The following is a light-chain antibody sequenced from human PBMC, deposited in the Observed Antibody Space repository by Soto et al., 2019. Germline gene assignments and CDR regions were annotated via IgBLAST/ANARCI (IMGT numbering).Light chain of an antibody. CDR1: HSLLQSDGNTY. CDR3: QQFNNYPIT. V-gene: IGKV2-29*01. J-gene: IGKJ5*01. Sequence: IVMTQTPLSLSVTPGQPASISCKSSHSLLQSDGNTYLYWYLQKPGKAPKLLIYDASSLESGVPSRFSGSGSGADFTLTTSSLQPEDFATYYCQQFNNYPITFGQGGLLEIK. CDR2: DAS.